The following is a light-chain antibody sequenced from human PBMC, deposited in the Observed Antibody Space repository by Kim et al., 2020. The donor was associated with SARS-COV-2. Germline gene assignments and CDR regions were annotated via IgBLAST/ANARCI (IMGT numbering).Light chain of an antibody. Sequence: ASVGDRITITCRASEVITKYLHWFQQKPGKAPKSLIYATSSLQSGVSSKFSGSGSGTDFTLTISSLQPEDFATYYCQQYRSYPSTFGQGTRLDIK. CDR2: ATS. CDR1: EVITKY. CDR3: QQYRSYPST. J-gene: IGKJ5*01. V-gene: IGKV1-16*02.